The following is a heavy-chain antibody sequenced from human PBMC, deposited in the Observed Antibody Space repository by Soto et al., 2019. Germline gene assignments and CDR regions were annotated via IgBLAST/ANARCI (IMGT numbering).Heavy chain of an antibody. V-gene: IGHV3-48*02. Sequence: EVQLVESGGGLVQPGGSLRLSCAASGFTFSSYSMNWVRQAPGKGLEWVSYISSSSSTIYYADSVKGRFTISRDNAKNSLYLQMNSLRDEVTAVYYCATKRGSGYSPFDYWGQGTLVTVSS. J-gene: IGHJ4*02. CDR2: ISSSSSTI. D-gene: IGHD3-22*01. CDR3: ATKRGSGYSPFDY. CDR1: GFTFSSYS.